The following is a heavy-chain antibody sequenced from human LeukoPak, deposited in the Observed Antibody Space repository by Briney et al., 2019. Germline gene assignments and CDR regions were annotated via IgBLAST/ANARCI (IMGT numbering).Heavy chain of an antibody. V-gene: IGHV3-7*01. J-gene: IGHJ4*02. CDR1: GFTFSKYW. CDR3: VRDGGVSGYDLLDY. D-gene: IGHD5-12*01. CDR2: INQDGSEE. Sequence: PGGSLRLSCAASGFTFSKYWMSWVRQAAGKGLEWVAHINQDGSEEHYMDSVKARVIISRDNAKHSLSLQMDSRRAEDTAVYYCVRDGGVSGYDLLDYWGQGTLVTVSS.